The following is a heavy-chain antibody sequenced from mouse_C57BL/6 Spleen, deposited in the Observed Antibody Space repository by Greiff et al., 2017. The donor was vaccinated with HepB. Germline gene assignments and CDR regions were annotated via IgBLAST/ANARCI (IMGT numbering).Heavy chain of an antibody. CDR3: ARGSPDYYGVDY. CDR2: IYPRSGNT. D-gene: IGHD1-1*01. Sequence: VQLQQSGAELARPGASVKLSCKASGYTFTSYGISWVKQRTGQGLEWIGEIYPRSGNTYYNEKFKGKATLTADKSSSTAYMELRSLTSEDSAVYFCARGSPDYYGVDYWGQGTTLTVSS. CDR1: GYTFTSYG. V-gene: IGHV1-81*01. J-gene: IGHJ2*01.